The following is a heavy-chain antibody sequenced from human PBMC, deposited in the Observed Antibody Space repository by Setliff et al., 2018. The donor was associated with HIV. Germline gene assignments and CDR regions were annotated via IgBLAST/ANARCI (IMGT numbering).Heavy chain of an antibody. Sequence: SETLSLTCSVSGGSMSPYYWSWIRQPAGKGLEWIGRLYPSGSTIYNPSLRSRVTLSVDTSKNQFSLKLSSVTAADTAVYYCARLDCSSSSGFVDYWGQGTLVTVSS. D-gene: IGHD2-2*01. V-gene: IGHV4-4*07. CDR3: ARLDCSSSSGFVDY. CDR2: LYPSGST. CDR1: GGSMSPYY. J-gene: IGHJ4*02.